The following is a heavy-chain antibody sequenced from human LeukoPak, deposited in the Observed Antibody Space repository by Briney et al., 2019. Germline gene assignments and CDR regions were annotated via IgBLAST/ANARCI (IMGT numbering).Heavy chain of an antibody. Sequence: GGSLRLSCVVSGFTFGNYAMNWVRQAPGKGLEWVSSISGSGDYTNTADSVKGRFTISRDNSKNTLYLQMNSLRAEDTALYFCAKDQVADAAYYYYGMDVWGQGTTVTASS. CDR2: ISGSGDYT. CDR3: AKDQVADAAYYYYGMDV. J-gene: IGHJ6*02. D-gene: IGHD6-13*01. CDR1: GFTFGNYA. V-gene: IGHV3-23*01.